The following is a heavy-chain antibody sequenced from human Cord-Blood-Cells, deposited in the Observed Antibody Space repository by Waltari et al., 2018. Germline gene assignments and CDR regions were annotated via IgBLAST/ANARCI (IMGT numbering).Heavy chain of an antibody. J-gene: IGHJ3*02. CDR2: INYSGST. D-gene: IGHD3-3*01. CDR1: GGSFSGYY. Sequence: QVQLQQWGAGLLKPSETLPLTCAVYGGSFSGYYWRWIPPPPVKGLEWIGEINYSGSTNYNPSLKSRVTISVDTSKNQFSLKLSSVTAADTAVYYCARVNCITIFGVAPGAFDIWGQGTMVTVSS. V-gene: IGHV4-34*01. CDR3: ARVNCITIFGVAPGAFDI.